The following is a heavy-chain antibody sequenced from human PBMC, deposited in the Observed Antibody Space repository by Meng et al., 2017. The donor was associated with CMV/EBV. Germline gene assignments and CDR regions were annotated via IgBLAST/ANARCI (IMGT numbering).Heavy chain of an antibody. J-gene: IGHJ6*02. V-gene: IGHV3-30-3*01. CDR3: ATDGSNHYYYYGMDV. CDR1: GFTFSSYA. CDR2: ISYDGSNK. D-gene: IGHD3-10*01. Sequence: GESLKISCAASGFTFSSYAMHWVRQAPGKGLEWVAVISYDGSNKYYADSVKGRFTISRDNSKNTLYLQMNSLRAEDTAVYYCATDGSNHYYYYGMDVWGQGTTVTVSS.